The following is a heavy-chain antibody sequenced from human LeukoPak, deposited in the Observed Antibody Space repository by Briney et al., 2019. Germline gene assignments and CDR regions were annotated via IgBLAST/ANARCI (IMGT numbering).Heavy chain of an antibody. D-gene: IGHD1-26*01. CDR1: RASVGSAGYY. V-gene: IGHV4-61*08. CDR2: IYYISNT. J-gene: IGHJ4*02. Sequence: SETLSLTCTVSRASVGSAGYYWSWIRQPPGGGLEWIGYIYYISNTNYNSSLKSRVTMSVDPSKNQFSLKLNSVTAADTAVYYCARTQSQSGSYRYYFGYWGQGTLVTVSS. CDR3: ARTQSQSGSYRYYFGY.